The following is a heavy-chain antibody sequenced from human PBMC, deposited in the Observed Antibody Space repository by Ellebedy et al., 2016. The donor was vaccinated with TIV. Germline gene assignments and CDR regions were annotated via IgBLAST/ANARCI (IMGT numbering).Heavy chain of an antibody. CDR1: GGSISDYY. V-gene: IGHV4-59*01. D-gene: IGHD6-13*01. Sequence: MPSETLSLTCSVSGGSISDYYWNWIRQPPGKGLEWIGFISYSGITKYNPSLKSRVTISADTSKNLFSLKLSSVTAADTAVYYCARDLTPVYSSSWFWYSDLWGRGTLVTVSS. J-gene: IGHJ2*01. CDR3: ARDLTPVYSSSWFWYSDL. CDR2: ISYSGIT.